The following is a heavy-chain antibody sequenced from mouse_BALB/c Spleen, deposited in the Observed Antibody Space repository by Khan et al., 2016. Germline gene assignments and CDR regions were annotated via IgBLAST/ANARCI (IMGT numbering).Heavy chain of an antibody. J-gene: IGHJ1*01. Sequence: EVQLQESGPGLVKPSQSLSLTCSVTGYSITSGYYWNWIRQFPGNKLEWMGYISYDGSNNYNPSLKNRIFITRDTSKNQFFLKLNSVTTEDTATYYCTRVGFPLYFDVWGAGTTVTVSS. V-gene: IGHV3-6*02. CDR1: GYSITSGYY. CDR2: ISYDGSN. CDR3: TRVGFPLYFDV.